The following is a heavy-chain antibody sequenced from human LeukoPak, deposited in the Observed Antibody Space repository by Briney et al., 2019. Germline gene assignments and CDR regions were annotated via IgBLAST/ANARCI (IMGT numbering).Heavy chain of an antibody. CDR1: GFTFDDYG. V-gene: IGHV3-20*04. CDR3: ARAQYYYDSSGYGGSYYFDY. Sequence: PGGSLRLSCEASGFTFDDYGMSWVRQAPGKGLEWVSGINWNGGSTGYADSVKGRFTISRDNAKNSLYLQMNSLRAEDTAVYYCARAQYYYDSSGYGGSYYFDYWGQGTLVTVSS. J-gene: IGHJ4*02. CDR2: INWNGGST. D-gene: IGHD3-22*01.